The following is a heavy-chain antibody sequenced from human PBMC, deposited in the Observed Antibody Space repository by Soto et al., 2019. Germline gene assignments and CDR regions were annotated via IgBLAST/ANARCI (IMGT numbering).Heavy chain of an antibody. CDR2: INAGNGNT. Sequence: QVQLVQSGAEVKKPGASVKVSCKASGYTFTSYAMNWVRQAPGQRFEWMGWINAGNGNTKYSQKFQGRVTITRDTSASTAYMELSSLRSEDTAVYYCARDLGGWPDYWGQGTLVTVSS. D-gene: IGHD2-15*01. V-gene: IGHV1-3*01. CDR3: ARDLGGWPDY. CDR1: GYTFTSYA. J-gene: IGHJ4*02.